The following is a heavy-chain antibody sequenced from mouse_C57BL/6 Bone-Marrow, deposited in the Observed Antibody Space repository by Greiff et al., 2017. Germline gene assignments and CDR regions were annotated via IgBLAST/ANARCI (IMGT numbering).Heavy chain of an antibody. Sequence: QVQLQQSGPGLVQPSQSLSITCTVSGFSLTSYGVHWVRQSPGKGLEWLGVIWSGGSTDYNAAFISRLSISKDNSKSQVFFKMNSLQDDDTAIYYCARGGLRRTWFAYWGQGTLVTVSA. CDR1: GFSLTSYG. CDR2: IWSGGST. CDR3: ARGGLRRTWFAY. J-gene: IGHJ3*01. V-gene: IGHV2-2*01. D-gene: IGHD2-4*01.